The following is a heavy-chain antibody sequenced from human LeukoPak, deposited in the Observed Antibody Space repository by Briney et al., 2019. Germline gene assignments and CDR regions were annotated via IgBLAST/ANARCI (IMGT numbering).Heavy chain of an antibody. CDR3: ARGDADIVVVQN. V-gene: IGHV1-46*01. D-gene: IGHD2-15*01. CDR1: GYTFTGYY. Sequence: ASVKVSCKASGYTFTGYYMHWVRQAPGQGLEWMGWINPSGGSTSYAQKFQGRVTMTRDTSTSTVYMELSSLRSEDTAVYYCARGDADIVVVQNWGQGTLVTVSS. CDR2: INPSGGST. J-gene: IGHJ4*02.